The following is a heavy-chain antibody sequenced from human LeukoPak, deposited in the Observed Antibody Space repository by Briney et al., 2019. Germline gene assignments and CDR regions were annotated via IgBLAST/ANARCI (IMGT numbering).Heavy chain of an antibody. V-gene: IGHV4-39*01. D-gene: IGHD5-18*01. Sequence: NLSETLSLTCAVSGGSTSSGGYSWSWIRQPPGKGLEWVGSIYYSGSTYYNPSLKSRVTISVDTSKNQFSLKLSSVTAADTAVYYCARLGDSYATDYWGQGTLVTVSS. J-gene: IGHJ4*02. CDR2: IYYSGST. CDR3: ARLGDSYATDY. CDR1: GGSTSSGGYS.